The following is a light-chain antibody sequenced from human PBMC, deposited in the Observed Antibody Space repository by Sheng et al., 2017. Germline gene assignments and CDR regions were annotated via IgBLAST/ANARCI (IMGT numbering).Light chain of an antibody. CDR2: DVS. CDR1: TSDVGGYGY. J-gene: IGLJ1*01. V-gene: IGLV2-14*01. Sequence: QSVLTQPASVSGSPGQSITISCTGTTSDVGGYGYVSWYQQQSDRAPKLLIYDVSDRPSGVSDRFSGSKSGNTASLTISGLQADDEADYFCSSYTTNSDLLYVFGSGTTVTVL. CDR3: SSYTTNSDLLYV.